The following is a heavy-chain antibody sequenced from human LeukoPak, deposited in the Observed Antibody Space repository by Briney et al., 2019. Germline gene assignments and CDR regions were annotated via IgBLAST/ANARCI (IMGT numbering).Heavy chain of an antibody. CDR3: ARVQNPYYDILTGSQSGYFDY. V-gene: IGHV1-18*01. CDR2: ISAYNGNT. CDR1: GYTFTSYG. Sequence: ASVKVSCKASGYTFTSYGISWVRQAPGQGLEWMGWISAYNGNTNYAQKLQGRVTMTTDTSTSTAYMELRSLRSDDTAVYYCARVQNPYYDILTGSQSGYFDYWGQGTLVTVSS. J-gene: IGHJ4*02. D-gene: IGHD3-9*01.